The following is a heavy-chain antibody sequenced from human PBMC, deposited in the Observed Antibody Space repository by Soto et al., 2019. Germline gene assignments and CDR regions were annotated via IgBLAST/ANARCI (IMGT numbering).Heavy chain of an antibody. V-gene: IGHV3-53*01. Sequence: EVQLVESGGGLIQPGGSLKLSCAASGFTVGNDYMSWVRQAPGKGLEWVSLIYSTGTTKYADSVKGRFTVSRDNAKNTLYLQMISLRAEDTAVYYCAKDVRGSGSYYNSFGYWGQGTLVTVSS. CDR3: AKDVRGSGSYYNSFGY. CDR2: IYSTGTT. CDR1: GFTVGNDY. D-gene: IGHD3-10*01. J-gene: IGHJ4*02.